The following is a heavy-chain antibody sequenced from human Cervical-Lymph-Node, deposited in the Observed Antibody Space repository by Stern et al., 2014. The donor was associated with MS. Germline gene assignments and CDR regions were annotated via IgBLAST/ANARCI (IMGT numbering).Heavy chain of an antibody. D-gene: IGHD2-8*02. CDR3: ANNIELPEGAFDN. J-gene: IGHJ4*02. CDR1: GYTFTYFY. V-gene: IGHV1-2*02. CDR2: IEPSSGDA. Sequence: QVQLVQSGAEAKKPGASVKVSCEASGYTFTYFYIHWVRQAPGKSLEWMGSIEPSSGDANYAQTFQGRVTMTRATSMNTAYMKLNRLKSDDTAVYYCANNIELPEGAFDNWGQGTLVTVSS.